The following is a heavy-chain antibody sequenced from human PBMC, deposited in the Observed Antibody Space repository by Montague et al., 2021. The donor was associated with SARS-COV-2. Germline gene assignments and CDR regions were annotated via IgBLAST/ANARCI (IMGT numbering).Heavy chain of an antibody. V-gene: IGHV4-39*01. CDR3: ARHWGIAAAGN. J-gene: IGHJ4*02. CDR1: GGSITDRTYY. Sequence: SETLSLTCSASGGSITDRTYYWGCIRQSPGKGLEWIGAINYSGTTYYSPSLKSRVTISLDTAKNQFSLKMTSVTAADTAVYYCARHWGIAAAGNWGQGTLVTVSS. CDR2: INYSGTT. D-gene: IGHD6-13*01.